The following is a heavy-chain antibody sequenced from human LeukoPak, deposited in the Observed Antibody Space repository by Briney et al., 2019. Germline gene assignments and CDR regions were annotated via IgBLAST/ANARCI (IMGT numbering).Heavy chain of an antibody. V-gene: IGHV5-51*01. CDR3: ARHPDCTRTSCYVDYYGMDV. Sequence: GESLKISCKGSGYRFTSYWIGWVRQMPVKGLEWMGIINPGDSDTRYSPSFQGQVTISADKSISTAYLQWSSLKASDTAMYYCARHPDCTRTSCYVDYYGMDVWGQGTTVTVSS. CDR1: GYRFTSYW. CDR2: INPGDSDT. D-gene: IGHD2-2*01. J-gene: IGHJ6*02.